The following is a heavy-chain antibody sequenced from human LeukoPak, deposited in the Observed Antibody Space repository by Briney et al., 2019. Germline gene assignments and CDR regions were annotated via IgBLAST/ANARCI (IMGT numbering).Heavy chain of an antibody. D-gene: IGHD6-19*01. J-gene: IGHJ4*02. V-gene: IGHV3-7*01. Sequence: GGSLRLSCAASGFTFSSYWMSWVRQAPGKGLEWVANIKQDGSEKYYVDSVKGRFTISRDNAKNSLYLQMNSLRAEDTAVYYCARDGSGWSHPLDYWGQGTLVTVSS. CDR2: IKQDGSEK. CDR3: ARDGSGWSHPLDY. CDR1: GFTFSSYW.